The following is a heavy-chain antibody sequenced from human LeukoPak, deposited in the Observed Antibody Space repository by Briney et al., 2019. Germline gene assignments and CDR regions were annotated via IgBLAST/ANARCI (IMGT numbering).Heavy chain of an antibody. V-gene: IGHV3-30*02. CDR3: AKGHRSIAVAGSFDY. J-gene: IGHJ4*02. D-gene: IGHD6-19*01. CDR1: GFTFSSHG. Sequence: PGGSLRLSCAASGFTFSSHGMHWVRQAPGKGLEWVAFIRYDGSNKYYADSVKGRFTISRDNSKNTLYLQMNSLRAEDTAVYYCAKGHRSIAVAGSFDYWGQGTLVTVSS. CDR2: IRYDGSNK.